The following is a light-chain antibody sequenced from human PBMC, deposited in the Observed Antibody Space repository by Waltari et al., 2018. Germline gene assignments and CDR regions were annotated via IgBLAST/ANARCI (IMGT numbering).Light chain of an antibody. CDR2: DTN. Sequence: QTVVTQEPSLSVSPGGTVTLTCGLSSGSVSTTYYPSWYQQAPGQAPLTLMFDTNPLSSGVPDRFSGSILDNKAALTITGAQADDESDYYCVLSMGSGIWVFGGGTKLTVL. V-gene: IGLV8-61*01. CDR3: VLSMGSGIWV. J-gene: IGLJ3*02. CDR1: SGSVSTTYY.